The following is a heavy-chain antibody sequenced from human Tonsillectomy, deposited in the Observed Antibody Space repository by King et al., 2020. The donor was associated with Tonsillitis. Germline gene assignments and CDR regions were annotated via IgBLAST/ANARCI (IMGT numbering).Heavy chain of an antibody. CDR1: GFTFSSYA. CDR2: ISNSVGNT. J-gene: IGHJ4*02. V-gene: IGHV3-23*04. CDR3: AKDGHSSGWYYFDY. D-gene: IGHD6-19*01. Sequence: VQLVESGGGLVQPGGSLRLSCAASGFTFSSYAMSWVRQAPGKGLEWVSGISNSVGNTYYAHSVKGRFPISRDNYKNTLYLRMNSLRAGDTAAYYCAKDGHSSGWYYFDYWGQGTLVTVSS.